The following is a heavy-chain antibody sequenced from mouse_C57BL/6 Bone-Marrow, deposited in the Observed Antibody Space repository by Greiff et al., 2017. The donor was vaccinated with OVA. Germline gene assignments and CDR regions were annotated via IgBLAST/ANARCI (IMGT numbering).Heavy chain of an antibody. Sequence: QVQLQQSGAELAKPGASVKLSCKASGYTFTSYWMHWVKQRPGQGLEWIGMIHPNSGSTNYNEKFKSKATLTVDKSSSTAYMQLSSLTSEDSAVYYCARGETPYYFDYWGQGTTLTVSS. CDR1: GYTFTSYW. CDR2: IHPNSGST. CDR3: ARGETPYYFDY. J-gene: IGHJ2*01. V-gene: IGHV1-64*01.